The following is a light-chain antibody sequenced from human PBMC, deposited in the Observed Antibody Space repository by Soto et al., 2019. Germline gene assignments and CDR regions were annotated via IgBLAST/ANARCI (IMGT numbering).Light chain of an antibody. CDR1: QSISSY. CDR3: QQSYTAPSIT. V-gene: IGKV1-39*01. J-gene: IGKJ5*01. CDR2: AAS. Sequence: DIQITQSPSFLSASVGDRVTITCRASQSISSYLNWYPQKPGKAPKLLIYAASSLQTGVPSRFSGSGSGTDLTLTISSLQPEDFATYDCQQSYTAPSITFGQGTRLEIK.